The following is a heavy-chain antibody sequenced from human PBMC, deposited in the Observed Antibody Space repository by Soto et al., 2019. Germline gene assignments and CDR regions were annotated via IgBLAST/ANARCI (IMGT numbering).Heavy chain of an antibody. CDR3: ARSPEATVTAFDY. Sequence: QVQLQESGPGLVKPSQTLSVTCTVSGGSISSGGYYWSWIRQHPGKGLEWIGYIYYSGSTYYNPSLKSRVTISVDTSKNQFSLKLSSVSAADTAVYYCARSPEATVTAFDYWGQGTLVTVSS. CDR1: GGSISSGGYY. J-gene: IGHJ4*02. V-gene: IGHV4-31*03. CDR2: IYYSGST. D-gene: IGHD4-17*01.